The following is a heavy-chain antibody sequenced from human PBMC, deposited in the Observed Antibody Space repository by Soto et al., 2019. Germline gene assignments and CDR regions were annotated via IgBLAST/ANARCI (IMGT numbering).Heavy chain of an antibody. J-gene: IGHJ6*02. CDR3: VRGAHNDIPTGEGYDFPGMDV. CDR1: GLIFSSYA. V-gene: IGHV1-69*06. Sequence: QVQLVQSGAEVKKPGSSVKVSCKASGLIFSSYAIIWVRQAPGHGHEWVGGILPIFGTTNYAQRFKGRVTITADTSTTTTYLDLSSLRSGDTAADFSVRGAHNDIPTGEGYDFPGMDVWGQGTTVTVSS. CDR2: ILPIFGTT. D-gene: IGHD3-9*01.